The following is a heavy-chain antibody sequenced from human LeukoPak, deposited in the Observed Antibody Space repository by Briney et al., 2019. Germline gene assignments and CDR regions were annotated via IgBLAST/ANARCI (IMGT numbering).Heavy chain of an antibody. CDR1: GYTLTELS. V-gene: IGHV1-24*01. CDR2: FDPEDGET. Sequence: ASVKVSCKVSGYTLTELSMHWVRQAPGKGLEWMGGFDPEDGETIYAQKFQGRVTMTEDTSTDTAYMELSSLRSEDTAVYYCATEGYSSSWYAANGDWFDPWGQGTLVTVSS. J-gene: IGHJ5*02. D-gene: IGHD6-13*01. CDR3: ATEGYSSSWYAANGDWFDP.